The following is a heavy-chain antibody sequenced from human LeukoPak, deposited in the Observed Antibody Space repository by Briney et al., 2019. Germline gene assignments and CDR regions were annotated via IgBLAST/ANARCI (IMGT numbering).Heavy chain of an antibody. Sequence: QPGGSLRLSCAASGFSFNNSEMYWVRQAPGKGLEWVAVISYDGSNKYYADSVKGRFTISRDNSKNTLYLQMNSLRAEDTAVYYCARDDRLIVVVVAATIDYWGQGTLVTVSS. D-gene: IGHD2-15*01. CDR1: GFSFNNSE. V-gene: IGHV3-30-3*01. CDR2: ISYDGSNK. CDR3: ARDDRLIVVVVAATIDY. J-gene: IGHJ4*02.